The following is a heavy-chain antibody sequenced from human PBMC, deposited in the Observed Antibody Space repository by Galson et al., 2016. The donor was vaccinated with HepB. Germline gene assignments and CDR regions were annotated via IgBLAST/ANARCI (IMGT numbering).Heavy chain of an antibody. J-gene: IGHJ4*02. D-gene: IGHD2-21*02. CDR3: TRPKTTAIGGRSDY. Sequence: SLRLSCAASGFTFSGSAMNWVRQASGKGLEWVGRIRSKANSYATAYAASGKGRVTISRDDSKNTAYLQMNSLKTEDTAVYYCTRPKTTAIGGRSDYWGQGTLVTVSS. CDR1: GFTFSGSA. V-gene: IGHV3-73*01. CDR2: IRSKANSYAT.